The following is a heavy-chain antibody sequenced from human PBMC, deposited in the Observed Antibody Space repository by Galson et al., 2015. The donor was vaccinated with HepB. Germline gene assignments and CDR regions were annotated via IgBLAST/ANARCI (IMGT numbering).Heavy chain of an antibody. J-gene: IGHJ6*02. Sequence: SLRLSCAASGFTFDDYAMHWVRHAPGKGLEWVSGISWNSGSIGYADSVKGRFTISRDNAKNSLYLQMNSLRAEDTALYYCAKDIGGSSWYLPPGYYGMDVWGQGTTVTVSS. V-gene: IGHV3-9*01. CDR2: ISWNSGSI. CDR3: AKDIGGSSWYLPPGYYGMDV. D-gene: IGHD6-13*01. CDR1: GFTFDDYA.